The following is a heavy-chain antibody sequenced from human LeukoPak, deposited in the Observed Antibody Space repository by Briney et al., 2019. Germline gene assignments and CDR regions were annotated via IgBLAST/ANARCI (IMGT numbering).Heavy chain of an antibody. CDR1: GYSISNGYF. CDR3: ARVTGYMIEDYFDY. J-gene: IGHJ4*02. D-gene: IGHD3-22*01. V-gene: IGHV4-38-2*02. Sequence: SETLSLTCSVSGYSISNGYFWGWIRQPPGKGLEWIGSILHSGSTYYNPSLKSRVTISVDTSKNQFSLKLSSVTAADTAVYYCARVTGYMIEDYFDYWGQGTLVTVSA. CDR2: ILHSGST.